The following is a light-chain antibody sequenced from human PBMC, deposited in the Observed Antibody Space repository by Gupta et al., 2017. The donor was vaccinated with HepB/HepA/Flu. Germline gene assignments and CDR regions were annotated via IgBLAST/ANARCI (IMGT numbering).Light chain of an antibody. V-gene: IGKV1-39*01. CDR3: QETGYTPST. J-gene: IGKJ4*01. Sequence: DIQMTQSPSSLSASVGDRVTITCRASQSISSYLNWYQQKPGKAPELLIYAASTLQTGVPSRFSGSGSGTDFTLTVSRLQPEDFATYYCQETGYTPSTFGGGTKVDIK. CDR1: QSISSY. CDR2: AAS.